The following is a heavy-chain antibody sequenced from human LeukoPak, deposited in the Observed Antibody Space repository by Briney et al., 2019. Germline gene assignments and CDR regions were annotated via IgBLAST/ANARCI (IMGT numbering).Heavy chain of an antibody. CDR2: IYYTGST. V-gene: IGHV4-59*08. CDR1: GGSINTYY. Sequence: SETLSLTCTVSGGSINTYYWSWIRQPPGKGPEWIGYIYYTGSTNCNSSLKSRVTMSVDTSSDQFSLKLSSVSAAGTAVYYCARRSRYTYGGLDYWGQGILVTVSS. D-gene: IGHD5-18*01. J-gene: IGHJ4*02. CDR3: ARRSRYTYGGLDY.